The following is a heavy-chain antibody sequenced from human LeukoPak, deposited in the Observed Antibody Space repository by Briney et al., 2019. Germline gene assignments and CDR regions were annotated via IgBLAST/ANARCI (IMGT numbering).Heavy chain of an antibody. D-gene: IGHD3-22*01. CDR3: ARDLGVVVIPTGEYFFDY. CDR1: GGTFSIYA. Sequence: GSSVKVSCKASGGTFSIYAISWVRQAPGQGLEWMGGIIPIFGTANYAQKFQGRVTFTRDTSASTAYMYLSSLRSEDAAVYYCARDLGVVVIPTGEYFFDYWGQGTLVTVSS. J-gene: IGHJ4*02. V-gene: IGHV1-69*05. CDR2: IIPIFGTA.